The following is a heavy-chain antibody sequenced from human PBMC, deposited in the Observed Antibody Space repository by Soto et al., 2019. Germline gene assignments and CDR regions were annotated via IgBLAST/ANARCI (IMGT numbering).Heavy chain of an antibody. CDR3: ARAQSWQELVWWFDP. J-gene: IGHJ5*02. CDR1: GYSFTSHY. CDR2: INPGGTTT. D-gene: IGHD6-13*01. V-gene: IGHV1-46*03. Sequence: QVQLVQSGAEVKKPGASVKVSCKASGYSFTSHYMHWVRQAPGQGLEWMGTINPGGTTTSYAQKSEGRAPMTSATSTSTVYMGLSSLTSEDTAVYYCARAQSWQELVWWFDPWGQGTLVTVSS.